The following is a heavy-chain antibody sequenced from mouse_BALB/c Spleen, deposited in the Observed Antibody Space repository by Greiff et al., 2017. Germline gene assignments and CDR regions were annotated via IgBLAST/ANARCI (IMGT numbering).Heavy chain of an antibody. CDR3: ARALTGSFDY. Sequence: EVKVVESGGGLVQPGGSLRLSCATSGFTFSDFYMEWVRQPPGKRLEWIAASRNKANDYTTEYSASVKGRFIVSRDTSQSILYLQMNALRAEDTAIYYCARALTGSFDYWGQGTTLTVSS. V-gene: IGHV7-1*02. J-gene: IGHJ2*01. CDR1: GFTFSDFY. D-gene: IGHD4-1*01. CDR2: SRNKANDYTT.